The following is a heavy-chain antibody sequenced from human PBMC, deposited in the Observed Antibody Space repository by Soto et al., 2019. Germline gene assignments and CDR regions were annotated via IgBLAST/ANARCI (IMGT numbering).Heavy chain of an antibody. D-gene: IGHD5-12*01. J-gene: IGHJ6*01. CDR1: GYTFTIYG. V-gene: IGHV1-18*01. CDR2: ISPDNGNT. Sequence: QAKLVQSGGEVKKPGASVKVSCKASGYTFTIYGINWVRQAPGQGLEWMGWISPDNGNTNYAQKLQGRVTMTTDTSTSTAYMELRSLRSDDTAVYYCARALVYSGYAGMDVWGQWTTVTVSS. CDR3: ARALVYSGYAGMDV.